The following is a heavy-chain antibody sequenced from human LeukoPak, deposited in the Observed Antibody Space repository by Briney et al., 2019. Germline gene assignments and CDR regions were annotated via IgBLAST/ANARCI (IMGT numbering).Heavy chain of an antibody. CDR1: GFSFRSYG. D-gene: IGHD3-22*01. CDR2: IWYGGSNK. J-gene: IGHJ4*02. CDR3: ARLSRGSGYYSDC. V-gene: IGHV3-33*01. Sequence: GRSLRLSCAASGFSFRSYGMHWVRQVPGKGLEWVAVIWYGGSNKYYADFVKGRFTISRDNSKNTLYLQMNSLRAEDTAIYYCARLSRGSGYYSDCWGQGTLVTVSS.